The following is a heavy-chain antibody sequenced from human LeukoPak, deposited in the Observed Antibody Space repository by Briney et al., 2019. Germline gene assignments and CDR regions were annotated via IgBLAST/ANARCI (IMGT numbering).Heavy chain of an antibody. Sequence: PGGSLRLSCAASGFTFSGYGIHWVRQAPGKGLEWVAFIRYDGSNKYYADSVKGRFTISRDNSKNTVYLQMNSLRAEDTAVYYCAKGEGWQQPYYYYMDVWGIGTTVTISS. D-gene: IGHD6-13*01. CDR3: AKGEGWQQPYYYYMDV. CDR2: IRYDGSNK. V-gene: IGHV3-30*02. J-gene: IGHJ6*03. CDR1: GFTFSGYG.